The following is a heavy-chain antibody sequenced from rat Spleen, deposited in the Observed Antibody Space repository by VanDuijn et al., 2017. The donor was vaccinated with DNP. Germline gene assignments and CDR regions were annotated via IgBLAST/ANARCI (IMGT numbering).Heavy chain of an antibody. CDR1: GFTFSDYN. V-gene: IGHV5-7*01. CDR2: ISTSGSRT. J-gene: IGHJ2*01. CDR3: ARSLRVDYFDY. Sequence: EVQLVESGGDLVEPGRSLKLSCPASGFTFSDYNMAWVRQAPKKGLERVATISTSGSRTYYPDSVKGRFTISRDNAKSSLYLQMNSLRSEDTATYYCARSLRVDYFDYWGQGVMVTVSS. D-gene: IGHD1-11*01.